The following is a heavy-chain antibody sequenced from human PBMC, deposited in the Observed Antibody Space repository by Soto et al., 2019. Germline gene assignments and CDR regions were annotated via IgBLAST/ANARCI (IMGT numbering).Heavy chain of an antibody. CDR2: TYYRSKWYS. J-gene: IGHJ4*02. Sequence: SQTLSVTCAISGDSVSSTSTAWSWIRQSPSRGLEWLGRTYYRSKWYSDYAVSVKSRITINPDTSKNQFSLQLKSVTPEDTAVYYCARGSYYSGWVWGQGTLVTVSS. V-gene: IGHV6-1*01. D-gene: IGHD6-19*01. CDR1: GDSVSSTSTA. CDR3: ARGSYYSGWV.